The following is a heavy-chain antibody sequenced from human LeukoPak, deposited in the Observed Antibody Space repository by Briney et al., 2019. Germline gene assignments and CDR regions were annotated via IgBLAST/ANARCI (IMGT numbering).Heavy chain of an antibody. D-gene: IGHD3-10*01. Sequence: PTGGSLRLSCAASGFTFSSYWMHWVRRAPGKGLVWVSRINSDGSSTSYADSVKGRFTISRDNAKNTLYLQMNSLRAEDTAVYYCVASGMVRGVIITNHPYYYYGMDVWGQGTTVTVSS. J-gene: IGHJ6*02. CDR1: GFTFSSYW. CDR2: INSDGSST. CDR3: VASGMVRGVIITNHPYYYYGMDV. V-gene: IGHV3-74*01.